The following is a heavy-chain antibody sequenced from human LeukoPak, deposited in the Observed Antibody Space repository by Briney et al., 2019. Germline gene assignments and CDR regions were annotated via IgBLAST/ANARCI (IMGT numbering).Heavy chain of an antibody. V-gene: IGHV1-69*05. CDR1: GGTFSSYA. J-gene: IGHJ6*03. CDR2: IIPLFGTA. Sequence: ASVKVSCKASGGTFSSYAINWVRQAPGQGLEWMGGIIPLFGTANYAQKFQGRVTITTDEATSTAYMELSSLRSEDTAVYYCARGSQYYYDSSGYSPNTWGMDVWGKGTTVTVSS. D-gene: IGHD3-22*01. CDR3: ARGSQYYYDSSGYSPNTWGMDV.